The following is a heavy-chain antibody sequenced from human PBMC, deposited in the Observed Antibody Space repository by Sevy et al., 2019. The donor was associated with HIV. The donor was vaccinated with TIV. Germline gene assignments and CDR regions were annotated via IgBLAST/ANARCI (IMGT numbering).Heavy chain of an antibody. CDR1: GYTFTSYD. J-gene: IGHJ4*02. V-gene: IGHV1-8*03. CDR2: MNPNSGNT. D-gene: IGHD3-10*01. CDR3: ARGNYYGSGSYSLYFDY. Sequence: ASVKVSCKASGYTFTSYDINWVRQATGQGLEWMGWMNPNSGNTGYAQKFQGRVTITRNTYISTAYMELSSLRSEDTAVYYCARGNYYGSGSYSLYFDYWGQGTLVTVSS.